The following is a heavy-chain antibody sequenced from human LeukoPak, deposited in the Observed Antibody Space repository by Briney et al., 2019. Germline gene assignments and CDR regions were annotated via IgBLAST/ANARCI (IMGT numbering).Heavy chain of an antibody. CDR1: GGSISSYY. Sequence: SETLSLTCTVSGGSISSYYWSWIRQPPGKGLEWIGYIYYSGSTNYNPSLKSRVTISVDTSKNQFSLKLSSVTAADTAVYYCARPRWGAFDIWGQGTMVTVSS. J-gene: IGHJ3*02. D-gene: IGHD5-24*01. CDR2: IYYSGST. V-gene: IGHV4-59*08. CDR3: ARPRWGAFDI.